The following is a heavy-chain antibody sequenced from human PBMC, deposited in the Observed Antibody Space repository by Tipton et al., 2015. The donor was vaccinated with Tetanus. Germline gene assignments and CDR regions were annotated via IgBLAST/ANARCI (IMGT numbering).Heavy chain of an antibody. CDR1: GDFITSTSYY. J-gene: IGHJ5*02. Sequence: TLSLTCTVSGDFITSTSYYWSWIRQPPGKGLEWIGHIYSSGGARYNPSLKSRTTMSVDRSKSQFSLEVTSVTTADTAVYYCARKLGNGWFDPWGQGILVTVSS. V-gene: IGHV4-61*01. D-gene: IGHD2-8*01. CDR2: IYSSGGA. CDR3: ARKLGNGWFDP.